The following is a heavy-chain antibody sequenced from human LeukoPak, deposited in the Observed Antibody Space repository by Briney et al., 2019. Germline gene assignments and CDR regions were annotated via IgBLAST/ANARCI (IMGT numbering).Heavy chain of an antibody. J-gene: IGHJ6*02. D-gene: IGHD1-7*01. CDR2: ISGYNGNT. V-gene: IGHV1-18*01. CDR3: ARDQGDWNYPNSHYGMDV. CDR1: GYTFSSYA. Sequence: ASVKVSCKASGYTFSSYAISWVRQAPGQGLEWMGWISGYNGNTKYAQKLQDRVTMTTDTSTSTAYMELRSLSSDDTAVNYCARDQGDWNYPNSHYGMDVWGQGTTVTVSS.